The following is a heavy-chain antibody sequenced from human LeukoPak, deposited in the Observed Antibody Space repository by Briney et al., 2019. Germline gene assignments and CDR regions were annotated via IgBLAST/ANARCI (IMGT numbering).Heavy chain of an antibody. Sequence: GGSLRLSCAASGFTFSSYAMSWVRQAPGKGLEWVSAISGSGGSTYYADSVKGRFTISRDNSKNTLYLQMNSLRAEDTAVYYCAKDHYDYVWGSYWFDPWGQGTLVTVSS. D-gene: IGHD3-16*01. CDR3: AKDHYDYVWGSYWFDP. CDR2: ISGSGGST. J-gene: IGHJ5*02. CDR1: GFTFSSYA. V-gene: IGHV3-23*01.